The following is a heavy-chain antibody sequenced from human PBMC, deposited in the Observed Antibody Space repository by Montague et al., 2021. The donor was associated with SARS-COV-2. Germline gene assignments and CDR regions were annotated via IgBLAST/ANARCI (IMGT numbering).Heavy chain of an antibody. CDR2: ISWNSGSI. CDR3: ARDVEGFGELQVDY. D-gene: IGHD3-10*01. CDR1: GFTFDDYA. Sequence: SLRLSCAASGFTFDDYAMHWVRQAPGKGLEWVSGISWNSGSIGYADSVKGRFTISRDNAKNSLYLQMNSLRAEDTALYYCARDVEGFGELQVDYWGQGTLVTVSS. J-gene: IGHJ4*02. V-gene: IGHV3-9*01.